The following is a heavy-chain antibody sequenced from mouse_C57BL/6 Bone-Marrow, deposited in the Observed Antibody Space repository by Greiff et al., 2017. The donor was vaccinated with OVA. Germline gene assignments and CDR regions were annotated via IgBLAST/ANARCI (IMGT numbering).Heavy chain of an antibody. Sequence: VHVKQSGAELVRPGASVKLSCTASGFNIKDDYMHWVKQRPEQGLEWIGWIDPENGDTEYASKFQGKATITADTSSNTAYLQLSRLTSEDTAVYCCTTDSSGFFDYWGRGTALTVSS. CDR2: IDPENGDT. D-gene: IGHD3-2*02. J-gene: IGHJ2*01. CDR1: GFNIKDDY. V-gene: IGHV14-4*01. CDR3: TTDSSGFFDY.